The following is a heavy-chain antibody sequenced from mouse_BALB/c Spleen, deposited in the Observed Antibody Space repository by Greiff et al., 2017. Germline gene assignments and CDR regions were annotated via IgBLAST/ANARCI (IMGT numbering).Heavy chain of an antibody. V-gene: IGHV1-80*01. Sequence: VQLQESGAELVRPGSSVKISCKASGYAFSSYWMNWVKQRPGQGLEWIGQIYPGDGDTNYNGKFKGKATLTADKSSSTAYMQLSSLTSEDSAVYFCARWDPTTVLATDYWGQGTTLTVSS. CDR3: ARWDPTTVLATDY. D-gene: IGHD1-1*01. CDR1: GYAFSSYW. CDR2: IYPGDGDT. J-gene: IGHJ2*01.